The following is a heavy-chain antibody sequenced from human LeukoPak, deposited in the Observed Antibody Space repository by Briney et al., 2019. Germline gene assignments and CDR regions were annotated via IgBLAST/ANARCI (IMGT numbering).Heavy chain of an antibody. CDR2: ISGSGGST. Sequence: GESLRLSCAASGFTFSSYAMSWVRQAPGKGLEWVSAISGSGGSTYYADSVKGRFTISRDNSKNTLYLQMNSLRAEDTAVYYCAKDQGRDYVWGSYLYWGQGTLVTVSS. CDR1: GFTFSSYA. D-gene: IGHD3-16*01. V-gene: IGHV3-23*01. CDR3: AKDQGRDYVWGSYLY. J-gene: IGHJ4*02.